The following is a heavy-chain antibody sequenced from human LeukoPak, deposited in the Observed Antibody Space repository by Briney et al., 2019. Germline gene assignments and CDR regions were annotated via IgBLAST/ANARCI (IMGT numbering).Heavy chain of an antibody. CDR1: VDSVSSNSAS. Sequence: SQTLSLTCALSVDSVSSNSASWCWTRLSPSRGLEWQGRAYVRSEWTNDYAVSVNSRITINVDTSKNQFSLQLNSVTPEDTAVYYCARDQGALNSWGQGTLVTVSS. CDR2: AYVRSEWTN. V-gene: IGHV6-1*01. D-gene: IGHD4/OR15-4a*01. J-gene: IGHJ4*02. CDR3: ARDQGALNS.